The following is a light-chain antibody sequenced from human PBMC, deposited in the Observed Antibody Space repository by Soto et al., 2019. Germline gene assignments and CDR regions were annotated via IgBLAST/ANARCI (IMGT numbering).Light chain of an antibody. CDR2: GAT. V-gene: IGKV1-9*01. CDR3: QQVNTYPRT. Sequence: DMQLTQSPSFLSASVGDRVGITCRASQGISSHLAWYQQKPGKAPKLLIYGATTLQNGVPPRFSGSGSGAEFTLTISGLQPEDFATYYCQQVNTYPRTFGQGTKLEIK. J-gene: IGKJ2*01. CDR1: QGISSH.